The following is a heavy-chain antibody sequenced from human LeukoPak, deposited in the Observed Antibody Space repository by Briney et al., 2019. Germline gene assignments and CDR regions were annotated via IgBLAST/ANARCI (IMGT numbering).Heavy chain of an antibody. J-gene: IGHJ4*02. V-gene: IGHV1-18*01. D-gene: IGHD1-26*01. CDR2: ISAYNGNT. Sequence: ASVKVSCKASGYTFTSYGISWVRQAPGQGLEWMGWISAYNGNTNYAQKLQGRVTMTTDTSTSTAYMELRSLRSDDTAVYYCARVPPLYSGSYRDLDYWGQGTLVTVPS. CDR3: ARVPPLYSGSYRDLDY. CDR1: GYTFTSYG.